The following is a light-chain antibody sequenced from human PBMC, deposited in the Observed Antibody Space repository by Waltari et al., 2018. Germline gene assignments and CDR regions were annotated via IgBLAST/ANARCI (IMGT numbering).Light chain of an antibody. V-gene: IGKV1-33*01. CDR1: QDISNY. CDR3: QQYDNLPGT. CDR2: DAS. J-gene: IGKJ4*01. Sequence: DIQMTQSPSSLSASVGDRVTITCQSSQDISNYLNLYQQKPGKAPKLLIYDASNLETGVPSRFSGSGSGTDFTFTISSLQPEDIATYYCQQYDNLPGTFGGGTKVEIK.